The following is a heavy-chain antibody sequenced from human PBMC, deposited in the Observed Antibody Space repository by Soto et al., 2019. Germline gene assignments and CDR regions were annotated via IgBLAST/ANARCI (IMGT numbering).Heavy chain of an antibody. J-gene: IGHJ3*02. V-gene: IGHV1-69*13. CDR1: GGTFSSYA. D-gene: IGHD3-22*01. Sequence: SVKVSCKASGGTFSSYAISWVRQAPGQGLEWMGGIIPIFGTANYAQKFQGRVTITADESTSTAYMELSSLRSEDTAVYYCARARRSMIVVVSAFDIWGQGTMVTVSS. CDR2: IIPIFGTA. CDR3: ARARRSMIVVVSAFDI.